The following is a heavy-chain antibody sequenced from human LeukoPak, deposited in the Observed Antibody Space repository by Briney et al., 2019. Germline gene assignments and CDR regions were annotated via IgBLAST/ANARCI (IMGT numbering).Heavy chain of an antibody. D-gene: IGHD3-3*01. CDR1: GYTFTSYY. CDR2: INPSGGST. J-gene: IGHJ4*02. V-gene: IGHV1-46*03. CDR3: AVDFWSGYLDY. Sequence: ASVKVSCKGSGYTFTSYYMHWVRQAPGQGLEGMGIINPSGGSTSYAQKFQGRVTMTRDTSTSTVYMELSSLRSEDTAVYYCAVDFWSGYLDYWGQGTLVTVSS.